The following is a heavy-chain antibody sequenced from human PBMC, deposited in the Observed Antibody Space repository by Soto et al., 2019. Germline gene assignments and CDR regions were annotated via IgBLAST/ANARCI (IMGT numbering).Heavy chain of an antibody. D-gene: IGHD6-19*01. V-gene: IGHV4-61*01. J-gene: IGHJ5*02. CDR1: GGSVSSGSYY. Sequence: SETLSLTCTVSGGSVSSGSYYWSWIRQPPGKGLEWIGYIYYSGSTNYNPSLKSRVTISVDTSKNQFSLKLSSVTAADTAVYYCARDLIIAVAVYNWFDPWGQGTLVTVSS. CDR2: IYYSGST. CDR3: ARDLIIAVAVYNWFDP.